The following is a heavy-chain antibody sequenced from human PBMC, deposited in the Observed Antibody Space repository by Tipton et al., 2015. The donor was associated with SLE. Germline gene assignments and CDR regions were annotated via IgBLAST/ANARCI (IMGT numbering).Heavy chain of an antibody. Sequence: SLRLSCAASGFTFSSYSMNWVRQAPGKGLEWVSYISSSSSTIYYADSVKGRFTISRDNSKNTLYLQMNSLRAEDTAVYYCASIVVPAAGRNYYYGMDVWGQGTTVTVSS. D-gene: IGHD2-2*01. J-gene: IGHJ6*02. CDR3: ASIVVPAAGRNYYYGMDV. CDR2: ISSSSSTI. V-gene: IGHV3-48*01. CDR1: GFTFSSYS.